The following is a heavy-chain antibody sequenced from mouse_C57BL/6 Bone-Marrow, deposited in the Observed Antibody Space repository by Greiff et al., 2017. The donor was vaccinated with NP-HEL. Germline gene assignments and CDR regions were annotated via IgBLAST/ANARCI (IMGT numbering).Heavy chain of an antibody. CDR3: ARYKGGFAS. Sequence: EVKLMESGGGLVQPGGSLSLSCAASGFTFTDYYMSWVRKPPGKALEWLGFIRNKANGYTTEYSASVKGRFTISRDNSQSILYLQMNALRAEDSATYYCARYKGGFASWGQGTLVTVSA. CDR2: IRNKANGYTT. V-gene: IGHV7-3*01. J-gene: IGHJ3*01. CDR1: GFTFTDYY.